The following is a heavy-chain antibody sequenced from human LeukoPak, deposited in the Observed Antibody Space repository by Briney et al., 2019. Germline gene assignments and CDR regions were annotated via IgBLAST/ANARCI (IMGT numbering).Heavy chain of an antibody. V-gene: IGHV1-2*02. Sequence: GASVKVSCKASGYTFTGYYMHWVRQAPGQGLEWMGWINPNSGGTNYTQKFQGRVTMTRDTSISTAYMELSRLRSDDTAVYYCAREDLLTVTIEYWGQGTLVTVSS. D-gene: IGHD4-17*01. CDR1: GYTFTGYY. CDR3: AREDLLTVTIEY. CDR2: INPNSGGT. J-gene: IGHJ4*02.